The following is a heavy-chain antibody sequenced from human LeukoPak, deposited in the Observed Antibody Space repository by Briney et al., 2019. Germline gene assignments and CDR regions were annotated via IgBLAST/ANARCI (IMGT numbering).Heavy chain of an antibody. Sequence: GGSLRLSCAASGFTVSSNYMSWVRQAPGKGLEWVSVIYSGGSTYYADSVKGRFTISRDNSKNTLYLQMNSLRAEDTAVYYCARAPYGDYGLEPFDYWGQGTLVTVSS. CDR1: GFTVSSNY. V-gene: IGHV3-53*01. J-gene: IGHJ4*02. CDR3: ARAPYGDYGLEPFDY. CDR2: IYSGGST. D-gene: IGHD4-17*01.